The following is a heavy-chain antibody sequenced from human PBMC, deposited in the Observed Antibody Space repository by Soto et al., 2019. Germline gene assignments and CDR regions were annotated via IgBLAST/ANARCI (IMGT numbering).Heavy chain of an antibody. D-gene: IGHD6-13*01. J-gene: IGHJ6*02. CDR3: AKDRDGAAAGPTKFYGMDV. CDR2: ISGSGDST. CDR1: GFTFSSYA. Sequence: EVQLLESGGGLVQPGGSLRLSCAASGFTFSSYAMSWVRQAPGKGLEWVSVISGSGDSTYYADCVRGRFTISRDNSKTTLYLQMNSLRAEDTAVYYCAKDRDGAAAGPTKFYGMDVWGQGTTVTVSS. V-gene: IGHV3-23*01.